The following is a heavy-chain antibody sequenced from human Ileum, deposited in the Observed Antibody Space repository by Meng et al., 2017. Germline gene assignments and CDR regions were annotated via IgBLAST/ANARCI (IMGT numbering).Heavy chain of an antibody. Sequence: SVSSGSLTNYFWSWIGQPAGKGLEWVGRIYSTGVANYNPSLESRVTMSVDTTKNQVSLKLTSVTAANTAVYFCGRETPASTGRPLDSWGQGTLVTVSS. J-gene: IGHJ4*02. V-gene: IGHV4-4*07. CDR1: SGSLTNYF. CDR2: IYSTGVA. CDR3: GRETPASTGRPLDS. D-gene: IGHD3-9*01.